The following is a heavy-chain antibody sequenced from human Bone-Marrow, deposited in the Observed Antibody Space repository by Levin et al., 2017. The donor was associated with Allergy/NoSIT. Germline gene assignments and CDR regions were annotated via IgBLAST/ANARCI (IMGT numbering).Heavy chain of an antibody. CDR2: INPNSGGT. V-gene: IGHV1-2*02. CDR1: GYTFTGYY. J-gene: IGHJ4*02. Sequence: EASVKVSCKASGYTFTGYYMHWVRQAPGQGLEWMGWINPNSGGTNYAQKFQGRVTMTRDTSISTAYMELSRLRSDDTAVYYCARVWPGDGTVDYWGQGTLVTVSS. D-gene: IGHD6-13*01. CDR3: ARVWPGDGTVDY.